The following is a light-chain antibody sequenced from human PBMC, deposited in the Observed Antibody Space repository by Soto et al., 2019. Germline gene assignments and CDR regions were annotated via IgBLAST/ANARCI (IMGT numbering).Light chain of an antibody. CDR2: GAS. CDR3: QHRSNGPPSYT. V-gene: IGKV3-11*01. J-gene: IGKJ2*01. CDR1: QSLTPY. Sequence: EIVLTQSPATLSLSPGERATLSCRASQSLTPYLAWYQQKPGQAPRLLIYGASNRATGIPARFSGSGSGADFTLTISSLEPEDLAVYYWQHRSNGPPSYTFGQGTKLEIK.